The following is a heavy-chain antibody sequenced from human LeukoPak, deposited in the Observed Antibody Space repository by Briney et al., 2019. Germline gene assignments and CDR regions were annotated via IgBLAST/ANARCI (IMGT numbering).Heavy chain of an antibody. CDR3: ARISSGWYGSDY. CDR1: GFVFSNYA. Sequence: QTGGSLRLSCAASGFVFSNYAMSWVRQAPGKGLEWVANIKQDGSEKYYVDSVKGRFTISRDNAKNSLYLQMNSLRAEDTAVYYRARISSGWYGSDYWGQGTLVTVSS. CDR2: IKQDGSEK. J-gene: IGHJ4*02. V-gene: IGHV3-7*03. D-gene: IGHD6-19*01.